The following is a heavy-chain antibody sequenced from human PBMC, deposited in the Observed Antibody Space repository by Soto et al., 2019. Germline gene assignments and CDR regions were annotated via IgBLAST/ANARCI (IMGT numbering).Heavy chain of an antibody. Sequence: EVRLVESGGDLVQPGGSLKLSCAASGFTFSASAMHWVRQASGKGLEWVGRIRSKGNGYATAYAASVKGRFTVSRDDSNNTAYLQMNSLKTEDTAVYYCTRTLILAAFDIWGQETMVTVSS. CDR2: IRSKGNGYAT. V-gene: IGHV3-73*02. J-gene: IGHJ3*02. CDR1: GFTFSASA. CDR3: TRTLILAAFDI.